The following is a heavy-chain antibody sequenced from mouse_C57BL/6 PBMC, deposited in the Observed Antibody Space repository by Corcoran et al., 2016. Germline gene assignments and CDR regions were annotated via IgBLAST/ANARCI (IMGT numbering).Heavy chain of an antibody. V-gene: IGHV1-80*01. CDR1: GYAFSSYW. CDR2: IYPGDGDT. D-gene: IGHD1-1*02. CDR3: ARGGDYLYAMDY. J-gene: IGHJ4*01. Sequence: QVQLQQSGAELVKPGASVKISCKASGYAFSSYWMNWVKQRPGKGLEWIGQIYPGDGDTNYNGKFKGKATLTADKSSSTAYMQLSSLTSEDSAVYFCARGGDYLYAMDYWGQGTSVTVSS.